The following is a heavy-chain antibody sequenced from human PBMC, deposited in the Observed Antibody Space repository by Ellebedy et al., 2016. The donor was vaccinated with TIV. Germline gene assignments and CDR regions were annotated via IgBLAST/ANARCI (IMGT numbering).Heavy chain of an antibody. D-gene: IGHD6-13*01. CDR2: IYDSGST. V-gene: IGHV4-59*08. CDR3: ARHGRSTWNWYFEL. CDR1: GGSIRSYY. Sequence: MPSETLSLTCTVSGGSIRSYYWSWIRQPPGKGLEWSGSIYDSGSTDYHPSLKSRVTISVDMSKNQFSLRLSSVTAADTAFYYCARHGRSTWNWYFELWGRGTLVTVSS. J-gene: IGHJ2*01.